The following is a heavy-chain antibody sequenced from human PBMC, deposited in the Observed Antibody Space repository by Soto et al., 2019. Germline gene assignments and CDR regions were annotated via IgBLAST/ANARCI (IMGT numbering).Heavy chain of an antibody. CDR3: ASHCSTSCSDWVDP. V-gene: IGHV1-46*03. J-gene: IGHJ5*02. Sequence: QVQLVQSGAEVKKPGASVKVSCKASGYRFTSKYIHWVRQAPGQGLEWMGIIDPSVGSTSYAQKFQGRVTMTRDTSTSTVYTELSSLRSEDTAVYYCASHCSTSCSDWVDPWGQGTLVTVSS. D-gene: IGHD2-2*01. CDR2: IDPSVGST. CDR1: GYRFTSKY.